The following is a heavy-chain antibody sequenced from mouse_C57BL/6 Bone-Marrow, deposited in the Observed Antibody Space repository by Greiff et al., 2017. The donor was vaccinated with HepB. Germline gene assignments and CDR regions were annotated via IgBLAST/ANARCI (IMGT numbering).Heavy chain of an antibody. CDR2: IYPSDSYT. CDR3: ANYDYDGYAMDY. V-gene: IGHV1-50*01. J-gene: IGHJ4*01. CDR1: GYTFTSYW. Sequence: VQLQQPGAELVKPGASVKLSCKASGYTFTSYWMQWVKQRPGQGLEWIGEIYPSDSYTNYNQKFKGKATLTVDTSSSTAYMQLSSLTSEDSAVYYCANYDYDGYAMDYWGQGTSVTVSS. D-gene: IGHD2-4*01.